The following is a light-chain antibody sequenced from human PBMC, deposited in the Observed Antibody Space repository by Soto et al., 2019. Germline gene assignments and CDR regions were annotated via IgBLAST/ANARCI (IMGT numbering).Light chain of an antibody. CDR3: QQYNNWPLT. CDR1: QSLSSSY. Sequence: EIVMTQSPATLSVSPGERATLSCRASQSLSSSYLAWHQQKPGQAPRLLIYGASTRATGIPARFSGSGSGTEFTLTISSLQSEDFVVYYCQQYNNWPLTFGQGTKVDIK. V-gene: IGKV3-15*01. CDR2: GAS. J-gene: IGKJ1*01.